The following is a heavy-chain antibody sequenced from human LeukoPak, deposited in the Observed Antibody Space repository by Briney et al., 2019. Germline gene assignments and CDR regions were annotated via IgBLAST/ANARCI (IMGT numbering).Heavy chain of an antibody. CDR1: GYSISSGYY. CDR2: IYHSGST. CDR3: AREKSRVTMVRGVISRWFDP. D-gene: IGHD3-10*01. Sequence: SETLSLTCTVSGYSISSGYYWGWIRQPPGKGLEWIGSIYHSGSTYYNPSLKSRVTISVDTSKNQFSLKLSSVTAADTAVYYCAREKSRVTMVRGVISRWFDPWGQGTLVTVSS. V-gene: IGHV4-38-2*02. J-gene: IGHJ5*02.